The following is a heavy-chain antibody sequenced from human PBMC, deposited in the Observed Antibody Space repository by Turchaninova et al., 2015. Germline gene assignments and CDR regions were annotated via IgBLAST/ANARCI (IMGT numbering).Heavy chain of an antibody. Sequence: QVQLQESGPGLVKPSETLSLTCTVSGGSISSYSWTGSRPPPGKGLEWCGNIYDSGRTNYQPSLLVRLTISVDASKNQLSLKLTSVTAAGTAVYYCARVFNFGSGYHQIYYFDYWGQGALVTVSS. CDR1: GGSISSYS. CDR3: ARVFNFGSGYHQIYYFDY. CDR2: IYDSGRT. D-gene: IGHD3-3*01. J-gene: IGHJ4*02. V-gene: IGHV4-59*01.